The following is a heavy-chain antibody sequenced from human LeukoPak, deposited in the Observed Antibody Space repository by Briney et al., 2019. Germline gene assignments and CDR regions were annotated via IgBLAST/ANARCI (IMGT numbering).Heavy chain of an antibody. Sequence: GGSLRLSCVASGFNLSTYSMNWVRQAPGKGLEWVSSISSTGSFIYYRDSVKGRFTISRDNAKNSLYLQMNSLRAEDTAVYYCARDLRGTVRVGATRAYYYMDVWGKGTTVTVSS. J-gene: IGHJ6*03. CDR3: ARDLRGTVRVGATRAYYYMDV. V-gene: IGHV3-21*01. CDR1: GFNLSTYS. CDR2: ISSTGSFI. D-gene: IGHD1-26*01.